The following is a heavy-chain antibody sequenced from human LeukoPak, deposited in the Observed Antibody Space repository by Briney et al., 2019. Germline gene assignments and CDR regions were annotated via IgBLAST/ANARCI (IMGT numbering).Heavy chain of an antibody. Sequence: ASVTVSCKASGYTFTSYDINWVRQATGQGLGWMGWMNPNSGNTGYAQKFQGRVTMTRNTSISTAYMELSSLRSEDTAVYYCARLNRYSSGWYTYWGQGTLVTVSS. V-gene: IGHV1-8*01. CDR1: GYTFTSYD. J-gene: IGHJ4*02. CDR2: MNPNSGNT. D-gene: IGHD6-19*01. CDR3: ARLNRYSSGWYTY.